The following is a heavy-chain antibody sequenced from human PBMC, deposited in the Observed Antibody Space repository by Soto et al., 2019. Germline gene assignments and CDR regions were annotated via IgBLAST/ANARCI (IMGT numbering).Heavy chain of an antibody. J-gene: IGHJ4*02. CDR3: ARRGSSSWYGY. CDR2: IYYSGST. D-gene: IGHD6-13*01. Sequence: PSETLSLTCIVSGGPISSSSYYRGWIRQPPGKGLEWIGSIYYSGSTYYNPSLKSRVTISVDTSKNQFSLKLSSVTAADTAVYYCARRGSSSWYGYWGQGTLVTVS. V-gene: IGHV4-39*01. CDR1: GGPISSSSYY.